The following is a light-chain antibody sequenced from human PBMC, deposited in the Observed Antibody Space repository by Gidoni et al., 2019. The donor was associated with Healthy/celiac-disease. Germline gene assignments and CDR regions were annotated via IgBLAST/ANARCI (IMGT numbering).Light chain of an antibody. V-gene: IGKV1-13*02. CDR3: QQFNSLPGT. CDR2: DAS. Sequence: AIQLTHSPSSLSASVGARVTITCRASQGISSALAWYQQKPGKAPKLLIYDASSLESGVPSRFSGNGSGTDFTLTISSLQPEDFATYYCQQFNSLPGTFGPGTKVDIK. CDR1: QGISSA. J-gene: IGKJ3*01.